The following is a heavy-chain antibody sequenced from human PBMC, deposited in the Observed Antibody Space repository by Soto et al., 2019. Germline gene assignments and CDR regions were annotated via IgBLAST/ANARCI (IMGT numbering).Heavy chain of an antibody. CDR3: ASIAVADDY. D-gene: IGHD6-19*01. V-gene: IGHV4-39*01. CDR2: IYYSGST. Sequence: QLQLQESGPGLVKPSATLSLTCTVSGGSISSSSYYCGWIRQPPGKGLEWIGSIYYSGSTYYNPSLQSRVTIHVDTSENQFSLKLSSVTAADTAVYYCASIAVADDYWGQGTLVTVSS. J-gene: IGHJ4*02. CDR1: GGSISSSSYY.